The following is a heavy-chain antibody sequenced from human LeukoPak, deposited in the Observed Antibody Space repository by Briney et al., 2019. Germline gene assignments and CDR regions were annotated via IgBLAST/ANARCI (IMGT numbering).Heavy chain of an antibody. CDR2: ISSSGSTI. CDR1: GFTFSDYY. CDR3: ARDYIPKVHPSIMITFGGIDY. V-gene: IGHV3-11*01. D-gene: IGHD3-16*01. J-gene: IGHJ4*02. Sequence: PGGSLRLSCAASGFTFSDYYMSWIRQAPGKGLEWVSYISSSGSTIYYADSVKGRFTISRDNAKTSLYLQMNSLRAEATAVYYCARDYIPKVHPSIMITFGGIDYWGQRTLVTVSS.